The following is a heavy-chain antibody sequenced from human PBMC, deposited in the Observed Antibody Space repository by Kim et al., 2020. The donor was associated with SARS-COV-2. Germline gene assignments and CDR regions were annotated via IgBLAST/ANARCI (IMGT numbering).Heavy chain of an antibody. CDR3: ASYSYSSSEKRAMDV. V-gene: IGHV6-1*01. D-gene: IGHD6-13*01. J-gene: IGHJ6*02. Sequence: AVSVKSRITINADTSKNQFSLQLNSVTPEDTAVYYCASYSYSSSEKRAMDVWGQGTTVTVSS.